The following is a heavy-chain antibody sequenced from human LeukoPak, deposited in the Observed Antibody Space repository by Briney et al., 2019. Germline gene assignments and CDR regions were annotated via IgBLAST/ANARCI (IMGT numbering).Heavy chain of an antibody. J-gene: IGHJ6*03. CDR3: ARPAARGYYYYYMDV. CDR2: IYYSGST. CDR1: GGSISGSSYY. V-gene: IGHV4-39*02. Sequence: PSETLSLTCTVSGGSISGSSYYWGWIRQPPGKGLEWIGTIYYSGSTYYNPSLKSRVTISVDASKNHFSLKLTSATAADTAVYYCARPAARGYYYYYMDVWGKGTTVTVSS. D-gene: IGHD2-2*01.